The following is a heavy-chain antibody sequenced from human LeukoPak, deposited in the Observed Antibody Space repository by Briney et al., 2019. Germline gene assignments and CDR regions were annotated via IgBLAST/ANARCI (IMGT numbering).Heavy chain of an antibody. CDR1: GYIFDDYD. CDR2: MNAYSGGT. Sequence: GASVKVSCKTSGYIFDDYDIIWVRQATGQGLEGMGWMNAYSGGTGYAQNFQGRVTMTRDTSISTAYMELSSLTSEDTAVYYCARFHRHQLPKSDYWGQGTLVTVSS. CDR3: ARFHRHQLPKSDY. V-gene: IGHV1-8*01. J-gene: IGHJ4*02. D-gene: IGHD1-14*01.